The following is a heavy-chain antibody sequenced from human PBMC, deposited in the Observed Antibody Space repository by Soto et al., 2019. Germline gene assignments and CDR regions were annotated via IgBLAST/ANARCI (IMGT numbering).Heavy chain of an antibody. Sequence: ASVKVSCKASGYTFTSYDINWVRQTAGQGPEWMGWMSPKTANTGHAQKFQGRVTLTRRTSISTAYMELSSLTSEDTAVYYCTGGPPNWGFDSWGQGTPVTVSS. D-gene: IGHD7-27*01. CDR1: GYTFTSYD. CDR2: MSPKTANT. CDR3: TGGPPNWGFDS. V-gene: IGHV1-8*01. J-gene: IGHJ5*01.